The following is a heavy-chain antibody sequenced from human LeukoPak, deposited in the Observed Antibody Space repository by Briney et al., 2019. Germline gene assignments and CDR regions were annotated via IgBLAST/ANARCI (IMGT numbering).Heavy chain of an antibody. D-gene: IGHD1-14*01. Sequence: GGSLRLSRAASGFTFSRCAMNWVRQAPGKGLEWVSYISSSSSTIYYADSVKGRFTISRDNAKNSLYLQMNSLRAEDTAVYYCARDRKGLFDYWGQGTLVTVSS. CDR3: ARDRKGLFDY. J-gene: IGHJ4*02. V-gene: IGHV3-48*01. CDR1: GFTFSRCA. CDR2: ISSSSSTI.